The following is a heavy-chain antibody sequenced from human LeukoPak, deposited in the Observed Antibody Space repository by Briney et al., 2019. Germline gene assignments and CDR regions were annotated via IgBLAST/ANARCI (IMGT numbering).Heavy chain of an antibody. V-gene: IGHV4-30-4*01. D-gene: IGHD3-22*01. CDR1: GGSLSSGDYY. CDR2: IYYSGST. J-gene: IGHJ4*02. CDR3: ARGVNYYDSSGPPGD. Sequence: SETLSLTCTVSGGSLSSGDYYWSWIRQPPGTGLEWIGYIYYSGSTYYNPSLKSRVTISVDTSKNQFSLKLSSVTAADTAVYYCARGVNYYDSSGPPGDWGQGTLVTVSS.